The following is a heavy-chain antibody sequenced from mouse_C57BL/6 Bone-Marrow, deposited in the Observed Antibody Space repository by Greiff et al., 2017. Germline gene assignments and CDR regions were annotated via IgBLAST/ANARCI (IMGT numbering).Heavy chain of an antibody. J-gene: IGHJ4*01. CDR3: AKTGDDYDWDFYAMDY. CDR2: IYPGSGNT. V-gene: IGHV1-76*01. CDR1: GYTFTDYY. Sequence: VQGVESGAELVRPGASVKLSCKASGYTFTDYYINWVKQRPGQGLEWIARIYPGSGNTYYNEKFKGKATLTAEKSSSTAYMQLSSLTSADSAVYFCAKTGDDYDWDFYAMDYWGQGTSVTVSS. D-gene: IGHD2-4*01.